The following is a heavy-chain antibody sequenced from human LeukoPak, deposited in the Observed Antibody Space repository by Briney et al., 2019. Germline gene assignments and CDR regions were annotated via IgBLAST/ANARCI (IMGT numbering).Heavy chain of an antibody. J-gene: IGHJ6*03. CDR1: GFTFSSYD. V-gene: IGHV3-13*01. Sequence: GGSLRLSCAASGFTFSSYDMHWVRQATGKGLEWVSAIGTAGDTYYPGSVKGRFTVSRENAKNSLYLQMNSLRAGDTAVYYCARDKNYYYMYVWGKGTTVTVSS. CDR3: ARDKNYYYMYV. CDR2: IGTAGDT.